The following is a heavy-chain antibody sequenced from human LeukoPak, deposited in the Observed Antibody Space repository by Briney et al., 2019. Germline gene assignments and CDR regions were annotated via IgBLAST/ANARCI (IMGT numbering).Heavy chain of an antibody. CDR3: ARYGEDYYGSGSRYYYYMDV. CDR1: GYSISSGYY. V-gene: IGHV4-38-2*01. J-gene: IGHJ6*03. CDR2: IYHSGST. D-gene: IGHD3-10*01. Sequence: ASETLSLTCAVSGYSISSGYYWGWIRQPPGKGLEWIGSIYHSGSTYYNPSLKSRVTISVDTSKNQFSLKLSSVTDADTAVYYCARYGEDYYGSGSRYYYYMDVWGKGTTVTVSS.